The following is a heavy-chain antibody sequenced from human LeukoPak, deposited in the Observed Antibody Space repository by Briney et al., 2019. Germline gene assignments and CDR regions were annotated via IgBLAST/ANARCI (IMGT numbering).Heavy chain of an antibody. D-gene: IGHD6-13*01. V-gene: IGHV4-39*01. CDR2: IYYSGST. CDR1: SGSISSSSYY. J-gene: IGHJ5*02. Sequence: PSETLSLTCTVSSGSISSSSYYWGWIRQPPGKGLEWIGSIYYSGSTYYNPSLKSRVTISVDTSKNQFSLKLSSVTAADTAVYYCARPVSSRAHFDPWGQGTLVTVSS. CDR3: ARPVSSRAHFDP.